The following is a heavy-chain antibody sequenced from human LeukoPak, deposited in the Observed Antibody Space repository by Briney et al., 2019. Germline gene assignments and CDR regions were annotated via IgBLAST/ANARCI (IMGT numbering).Heavy chain of an antibody. D-gene: IGHD1-26*01. V-gene: IGHV1-69*13. J-gene: IGHJ4*02. Sequence: SVKVSCKASGGTFSSYAISWVRQAPGQGLEWMGGIIPIFGTANYAQKFQGRVTITADESTSTAYMELSSLRAEDTALYYCARQVAYSGSYCLDYWGQGTLVTVSS. CDR3: ARQVAYSGSYCLDY. CDR2: IIPIFGTA. CDR1: GGTFSSYA.